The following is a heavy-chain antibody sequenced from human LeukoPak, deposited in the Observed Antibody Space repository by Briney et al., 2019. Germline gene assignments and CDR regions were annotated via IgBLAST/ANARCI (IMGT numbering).Heavy chain of an antibody. J-gene: IGHJ4*02. CDR2: IKPDGSEK. V-gene: IGHV3-7*04. CDR1: GLTFSGYW. CDR3: ARGSGDY. Sequence: PGGSLRLSCAASGLTFSGYWMNWVRQAPGKGLEWVDNIKPDGSEKYYVDSVKGRFTISRDSAKNSLYLQMTSLRAEDTAVYYCARGSGDYSGQGTLVTVSS.